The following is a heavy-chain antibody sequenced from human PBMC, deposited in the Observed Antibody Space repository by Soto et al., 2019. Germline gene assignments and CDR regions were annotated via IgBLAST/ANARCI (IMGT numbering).Heavy chain of an antibody. D-gene: IGHD3-9*01. J-gene: IGHJ3*02. CDR3: ARYYDILTGYYAFDI. Sequence: GASVKGSCKASDYTFTSYGISWVRQAPGQGLEWMGWISAYNGNTNYAQKLQGRVTMTTDTSTSTAYMELRSLRSDDTAVYYCARYYDILTGYYAFDIWGQGTMVTVSS. CDR1: DYTFTSYG. V-gene: IGHV1-18*01. CDR2: ISAYNGNT.